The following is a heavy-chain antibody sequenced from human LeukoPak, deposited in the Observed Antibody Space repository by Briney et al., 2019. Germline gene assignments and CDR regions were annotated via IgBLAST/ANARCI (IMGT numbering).Heavy chain of an antibody. CDR1: GFTFSSYS. D-gene: IGHD6-19*01. CDR3: ATEQWRAFDI. V-gene: IGHV3-21*01. CDR2: ISSSSSYI. Sequence: GGSLRLSCAASGFTFSSYSMNWVRQAPGKGLEWVSSISSSSSYIYYADSVKGRFTISRDNAKNSLYLQMNSLRAEDTAVYYCATEQWRAFDIWGQGTIVTVSS. J-gene: IGHJ3*02.